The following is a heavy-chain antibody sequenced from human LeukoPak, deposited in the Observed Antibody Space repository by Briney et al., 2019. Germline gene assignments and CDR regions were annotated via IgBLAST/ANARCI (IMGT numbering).Heavy chain of an antibody. V-gene: IGHV4-39*07. J-gene: IGHJ3*02. CDR3: ARGSAADAFDI. CDR2: IYYSGST. D-gene: IGHD6-13*01. Sequence: SETLSLTCTVSGGSISSSNYYWGWIRQPPGKGLEWVGNIYYSGSTYYNPSLKSRVTISVDTSKNQFSLKLSSVTAADTAVYYCARGSAADAFDIWGQGTMVSVSS. CDR1: GGSISSSNYY.